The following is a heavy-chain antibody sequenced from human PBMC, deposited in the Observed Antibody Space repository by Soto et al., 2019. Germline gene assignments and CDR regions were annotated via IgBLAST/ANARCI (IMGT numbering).Heavy chain of an antibody. V-gene: IGHV1-8*01. J-gene: IGHJ6*02. CDR2: MNPNSGNT. D-gene: IGHD3-9*01. CDR1: GYTFTSYN. CDR3: ARSRDFDWLLGSQEDYYYYYGMDV. Sequence: ASVKVSCKASGYTFTSYNINWVRQATGQGLERMGWMNPNSGNTGYAEKVQGRFTISRDNAKNSLYLQMNSLRAEDTAVYYCARSRDFDWLLGSQEDYYYYYGMDVWGQGTTVTVSS.